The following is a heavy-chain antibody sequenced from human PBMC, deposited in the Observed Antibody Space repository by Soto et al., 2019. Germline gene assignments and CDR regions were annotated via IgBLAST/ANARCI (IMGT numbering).Heavy chain of an antibody. CDR1: GGSIGSSGYS. V-gene: IGHV4-30-2*01. J-gene: IGHJ4*02. CDR3: VRGRWLQGLFDS. CDR2: IYHTGST. Sequence: QLQLQESDSGLVKPSQTLSLTCAVSGGSIGSSGYSWSWIRQPPGKGLEWIGFIYHTGSTYYNPSLKSRGTISVDKSKNQFSLNLSSVTAADTAVYYCVRGRWLQGLFDSWGQGTLVTVSS. D-gene: IGHD5-12*01.